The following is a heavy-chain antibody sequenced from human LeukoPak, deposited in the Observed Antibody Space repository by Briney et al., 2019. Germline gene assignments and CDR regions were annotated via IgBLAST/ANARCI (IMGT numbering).Heavy chain of an antibody. CDR2: INTDGSST. J-gene: IGHJ4*02. CDR3: VVWGEDSSGHRFDH. D-gene: IGHD3-22*01. CDR1: GFTFNSYW. Sequence: GGSLRLSCAVSGFTFNSYWMHWVRQAPGKGLLWVSRINTDGSSTHYADSVKGRLTISRDNAKNMLYLQMNGLRAEDTAVYYCVVWGEDSSGHRFDHWGQGTLVTVSS. V-gene: IGHV3-74*01.